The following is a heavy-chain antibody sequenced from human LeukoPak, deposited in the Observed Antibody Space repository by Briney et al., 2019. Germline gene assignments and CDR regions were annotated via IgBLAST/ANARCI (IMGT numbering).Heavy chain of an antibody. J-gene: IGHJ6*02. D-gene: IGHD1-1*01. CDR3: ARDRHVGKTGTANLYYYYGMDV. CDR2: TYYRSKWYN. CDR1: GDSVSSNSAA. Sequence: SQTLSLTCAISGDSVSSNSAAWNWIRQSPSRGLEWLGRTYYRSKWYNDYAVSVKSRITINPDTSKNQFSLQLNSVTPEDTAVYYCARDRHVGKTGTANLYYYYGMDVWGQGTTVTVSS. V-gene: IGHV6-1*01.